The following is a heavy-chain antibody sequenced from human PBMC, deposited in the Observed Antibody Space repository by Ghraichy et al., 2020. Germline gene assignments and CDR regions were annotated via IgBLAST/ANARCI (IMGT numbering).Heavy chain of an antibody. V-gene: IGHV3-48*01. Sequence: LSLTCAASGFTFSSYSMDWVRQAPGKGLEWVSYISSSSSTIFYADSLKGRCTISRDNAKNSLFLQMNSLRVEDTAVYYCARVRGHFGGNPNWHFDLWGRGTLVTVSS. CDR1: GFTFSSYS. D-gene: IGHD4-23*01. J-gene: IGHJ2*01. CDR3: ARVRGHFGGNPNWHFDL. CDR2: ISSSSSTI.